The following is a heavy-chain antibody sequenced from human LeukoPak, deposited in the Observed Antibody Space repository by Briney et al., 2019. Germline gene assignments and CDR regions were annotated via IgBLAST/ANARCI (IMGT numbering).Heavy chain of an antibody. Sequence: GASVKVSCKASGYTLTSYDINWVRQATGQGLEWMGWMNPNSGNTGYAQKFQGRVTMTRNTSISTAYMELSSLRSEDTAVYYCARENPPSGSFYDAFDIWGQGTMVTVSS. V-gene: IGHV1-8*01. CDR2: MNPNSGNT. J-gene: IGHJ3*02. D-gene: IGHD3-10*01. CDR3: ARENPPSGSFYDAFDI. CDR1: GYTLTSYD.